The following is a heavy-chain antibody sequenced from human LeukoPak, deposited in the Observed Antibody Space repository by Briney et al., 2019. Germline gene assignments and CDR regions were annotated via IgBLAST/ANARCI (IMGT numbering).Heavy chain of an antibody. CDR3: ARDDILTGYYTHFDY. CDR2: IYYSGST. CDR1: GGSFSSYY. J-gene: IGHJ4*02. D-gene: IGHD3-9*01. V-gene: IGHV4-39*01. Sequence: PSETLSLTCAVYGGSFSSYYWGWIRQPPGKGLEWIGSIYYSGSTYYNPSLKSRVTISVDTSKNQFSLKLSSVTAADTAVYYCARDDILTGYYTHFDYWGQGTLVTVSS.